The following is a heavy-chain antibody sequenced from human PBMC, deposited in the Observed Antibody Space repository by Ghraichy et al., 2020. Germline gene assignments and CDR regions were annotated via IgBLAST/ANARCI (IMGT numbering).Heavy chain of an antibody. Sequence: SETLSLTCTVSGGSISSRSYYWGWIRQPPGKGLEWIGSLHYTGGTYYNPSLKSRVTISLDTSKNQFSLKVSFVTAADTAVYYCARSGDSYGWLDFDYWGQGTLVTVSS. J-gene: IGHJ4*02. CDR1: GGSISSRSYY. D-gene: IGHD5-18*01. V-gene: IGHV4-39*07. CDR3: ARSGDSYGWLDFDY. CDR2: LHYTGGT.